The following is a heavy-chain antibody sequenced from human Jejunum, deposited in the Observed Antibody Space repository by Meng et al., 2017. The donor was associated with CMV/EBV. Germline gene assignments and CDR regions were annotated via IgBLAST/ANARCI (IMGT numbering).Heavy chain of an antibody. Sequence: SYWVSWVRQAPGKGPEWMANIKRDGSEKYYVDSVKARFTISRDNAKNSLYLQMNSLRAEDTAVYYCARDRGCSLTSCDKGGDAFDVWGLGTMVTVSS. CDR2: IKRDGSEK. D-gene: IGHD2-2*02. V-gene: IGHV3-7*01. CDR1: SYW. J-gene: IGHJ3*01. CDR3: ARDRGCSLTSCDKGGDAFDV.